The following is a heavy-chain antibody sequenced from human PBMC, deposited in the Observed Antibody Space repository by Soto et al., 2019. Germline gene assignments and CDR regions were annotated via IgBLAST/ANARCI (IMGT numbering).Heavy chain of an antibody. CDR3: ATELGENPASPFDA. D-gene: IGHD3-10*01. CDR1: GVTFSSET. J-gene: IGHJ4*02. Sequence: QVQLVQSGADVKKPGSSVKVSCQASGVTFSSETLGWVRQAPGQGLEWVGGIIPLFGTASYAQKFQGRVTITADESTSTVYMELSSLRSDDTAVYFCATELGENPASPFDAWCQGTLGTVSS. CDR2: IIPLFGTA. V-gene: IGHV1-69*01.